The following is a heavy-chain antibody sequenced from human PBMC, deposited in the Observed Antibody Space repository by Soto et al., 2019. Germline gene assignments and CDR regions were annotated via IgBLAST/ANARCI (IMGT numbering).Heavy chain of an antibody. D-gene: IGHD6-13*01. CDR2: IYYSGST. CDR1: GGSISNYY. V-gene: IGHV4-59*01. Sequence: PSETLSLTCTVSGGSISNYYWSWIRQPPGKGLEWIGYIYYSGSTNYNPSLKSRVTISVDTSKNQFSLKLSSVTAADTAVYYCARDSGIAAIDYWGQGTLVTVSS. J-gene: IGHJ4*02. CDR3: ARDSGIAAIDY.